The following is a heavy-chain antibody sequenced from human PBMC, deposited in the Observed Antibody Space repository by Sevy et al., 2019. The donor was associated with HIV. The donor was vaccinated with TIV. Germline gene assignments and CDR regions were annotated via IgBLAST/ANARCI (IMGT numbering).Heavy chain of an antibody. D-gene: IGHD6-13*01. V-gene: IGHV3-23*01. CDR3: AKGAGSSWPRYYFDY. Sequence: GGSLRLSCAASGFTLSSYVMSWVRQAPGKGLEWVSGISLGGGNTYYADSVKGRFTISRDNSKNTLYLQMNSLRAEDTAVYYCAKGAGSSWPRYYFDYWGQGSLVTVSS. CDR2: ISLGGGNT. J-gene: IGHJ4*02. CDR1: GFTLSSYV.